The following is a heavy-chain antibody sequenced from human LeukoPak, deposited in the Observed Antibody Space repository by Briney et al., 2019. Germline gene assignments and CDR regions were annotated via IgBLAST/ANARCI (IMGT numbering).Heavy chain of an antibody. CDR1: RFTFSTYA. J-gene: IGHJ5*01. D-gene: IGHD1-7*01. V-gene: IGHV3-23*01. CDR3: ARAHNWKYGSFDF. CDR2: ISGSGGST. Sequence: GGSLRLSCAASRFTFSTYAMSWVRQAPGKGLEWVSTISGSGGSTYYADSVKGRFTISRDNSKNTLYLQINSLRAEDTAVYYCARAHNWKYGSFDFWGQGTLVTVSS.